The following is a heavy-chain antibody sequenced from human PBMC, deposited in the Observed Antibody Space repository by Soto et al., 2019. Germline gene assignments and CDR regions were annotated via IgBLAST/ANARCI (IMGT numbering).Heavy chain of an antibody. CDR1: GFTFSSYA. D-gene: IGHD3-10*01. V-gene: IGHV3-23*01. Sequence: GGSLRLSCAASGFTFSSYAMSWVRQAPGKGLEWVSAISGSGGSTYYADSVKGRFTISRDNSKNTLYLQMNSLRAEDTAVYYCANFKSGSYPRLPYYYMDVWGKGTTVTVSS. J-gene: IGHJ6*03. CDR3: ANFKSGSYPRLPYYYMDV. CDR2: ISGSGGST.